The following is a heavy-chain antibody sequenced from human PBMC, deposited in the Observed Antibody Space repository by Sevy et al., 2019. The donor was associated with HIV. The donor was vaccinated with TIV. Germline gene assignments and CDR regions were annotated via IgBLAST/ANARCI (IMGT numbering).Heavy chain of an antibody. V-gene: IGHV4-4*07. Sequence: SETLSLTCTVSGGSISSYYWSWIRQPAGKGLEWIGRIYTSGSTNYNPPLKSRVTMSVDTSKNQFSLKLSSVTAADTAVYYCARESVIAVNYYYGMDVWGQGTTVTVSS. CDR1: GGSISSYY. CDR2: IYTSGST. CDR3: ARESVIAVNYYYGMDV. J-gene: IGHJ6*02. D-gene: IGHD6-19*01.